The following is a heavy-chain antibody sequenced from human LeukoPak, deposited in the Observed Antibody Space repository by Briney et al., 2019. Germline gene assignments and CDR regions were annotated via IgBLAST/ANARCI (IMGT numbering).Heavy chain of an antibody. V-gene: IGHV3-7*01. CDR3: ARDRALPDSWFDP. CDR1: GFTFSSYW. CDR2: IKEDGTTR. D-gene: IGHD1-14*01. J-gene: IGHJ5*02. Sequence: PGGSLRLSCAASGFTFSSYWMHWVRQAPGKGLEWVANIKEDGTTRYLVDSLRGRFTISRDNAKNSVYLQMNGLRAEDTALYYCARDRALPDSWFDPWGQGTLVTVSS.